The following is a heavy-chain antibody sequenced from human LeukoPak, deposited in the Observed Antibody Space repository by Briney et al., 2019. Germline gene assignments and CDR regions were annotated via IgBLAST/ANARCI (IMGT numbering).Heavy chain of an antibody. CDR3: ARAPNSGSYHDY. J-gene: IGHJ4*02. V-gene: IGHV4-34*01. Sequence: SETLSLTCAVYGGSFSGYYWSWIRQPPGKGLEWIGEINHSGSTNYNPSLKSRVTISVDTSKNQFSLKLSSATAADTAVYYCARAPNSGSYHDYWGQGTLVTVSS. CDR1: GGSFSGYY. CDR2: INHSGST. D-gene: IGHD1-26*01.